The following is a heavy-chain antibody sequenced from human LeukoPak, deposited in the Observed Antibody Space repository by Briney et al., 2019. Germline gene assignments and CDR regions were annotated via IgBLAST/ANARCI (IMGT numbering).Heavy chain of an antibody. Sequence: SETLSLTCTVSGGSISSYYWSWIRQPPGKGLEWIGYIYYSGSTNYNPSLKSRVTISVDTSKNQFSLKLSSVTAADTAVYYCARDNGFGELFAEPYAFDIWGQGAMVTVSS. CDR2: IYYSGST. J-gene: IGHJ3*02. V-gene: IGHV4-59*01. CDR3: ARDNGFGELFAEPYAFDI. D-gene: IGHD3-10*01. CDR1: GGSISSYY.